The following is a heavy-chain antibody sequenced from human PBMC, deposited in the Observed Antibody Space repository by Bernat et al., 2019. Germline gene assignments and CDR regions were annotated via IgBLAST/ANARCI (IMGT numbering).Heavy chain of an antibody. CDR1: GGSISGGAYS. CDR2: IYYSGST. D-gene: IGHD2-2*01. Sequence: QLQLQESGSGLVKPSQTLSLTCAVSGGSISGGAYSWSWIRQPPGKGLEWIGYIYYSGSTTYNPSLKSRVTLSVDTSKNQFSLKLTSVTAADTAVYYCARTTCTSTSCYRRDAFDIWGQGTLVTVSS. J-gene: IGHJ3*02. V-gene: IGHV4-30-4*07. CDR3: ARTTCTSTSCYRRDAFDI.